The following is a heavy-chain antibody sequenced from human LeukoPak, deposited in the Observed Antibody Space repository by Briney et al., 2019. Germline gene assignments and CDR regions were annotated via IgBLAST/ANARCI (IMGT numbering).Heavy chain of an antibody. V-gene: IGHV3-74*01. Sequence: GRSLRLSCAASGFTFSSYWMHWVRQAPGKGLVWVSRINTDGSSTNYADSVKGRSTISRDNAKNTLFLQMNSLRAEDTAVYYCARRYSSSWVYYMDVWGKGTTVTVSS. CDR3: ARRYSSSWVYYMDV. CDR1: GFTFSSYW. J-gene: IGHJ6*03. CDR2: INTDGSST. D-gene: IGHD6-13*01.